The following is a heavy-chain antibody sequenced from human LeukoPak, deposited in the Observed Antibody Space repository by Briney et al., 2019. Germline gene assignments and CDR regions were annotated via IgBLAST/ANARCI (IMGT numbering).Heavy chain of an antibody. Sequence: PSETLSLTCTVSGGSISSGGYYWSWIRQHPGKGLEWIGYIYYSGSTYYNPSLKSRVTISVDTSKNQFSLKLSSVTAADTAVYYCARDRIQLWSSCFDYWGQGTLVTVSS. V-gene: IGHV4-31*03. J-gene: IGHJ4*02. CDR3: ARDRIQLWSSCFDY. CDR1: GGSISSGGYY. CDR2: IYYSGST. D-gene: IGHD5-18*01.